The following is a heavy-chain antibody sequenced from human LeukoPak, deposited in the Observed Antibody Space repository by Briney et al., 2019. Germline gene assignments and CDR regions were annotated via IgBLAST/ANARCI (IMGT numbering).Heavy chain of an antibody. D-gene: IGHD1-26*01. CDR2: ISWNSGSI. CDR3: AKDMQGGVGATARKGAFDI. CDR1: GFTFDDYA. J-gene: IGHJ3*02. V-gene: IGHV3-9*01. Sequence: PGRSLRLSCAASGFTFDDYAMHWVRQAPGKGLEWVSGISWNSGSIGYVDSVKGRFTISRDNAKNSLYLQMNSLRAEDTALYYCAKDMQGGVGATARKGAFDIWGQGTMVTVSS.